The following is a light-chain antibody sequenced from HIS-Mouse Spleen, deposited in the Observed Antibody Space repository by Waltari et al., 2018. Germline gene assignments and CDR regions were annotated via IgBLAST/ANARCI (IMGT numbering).Light chain of an antibody. V-gene: IGLV2-23*01. J-gene: IGLJ3*02. CDR3: CSYAGSRV. CDR2: EGS. CDR1: RSDVGRYNL. Sequence: QSALTQPAYVSGSPGQSITISCTGTRSDVGRYNLVSWYQQHPGKAPKLMIYEGSKRPSGVSNRFSGSKSGNTASLTISGLQAEDEADYYCCSYAGSRVFGGGTKLTVL.